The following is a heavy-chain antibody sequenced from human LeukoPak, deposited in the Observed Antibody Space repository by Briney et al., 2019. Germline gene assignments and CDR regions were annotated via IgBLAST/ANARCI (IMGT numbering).Heavy chain of an antibody. Sequence: SETLSLTCTVSGGSISSYYWSWIRQPPGKGLDWIGQIFYSGSTNYNPSLKSRVTLSVDTSKNQFSLKLSSVTAADTAVYYCARHSPYPAFDYWGQGTLVTVSS. CDR3: ARHSPYPAFDY. CDR1: GGSISSYY. J-gene: IGHJ4*02. V-gene: IGHV4-59*08. CDR2: IFYSGST.